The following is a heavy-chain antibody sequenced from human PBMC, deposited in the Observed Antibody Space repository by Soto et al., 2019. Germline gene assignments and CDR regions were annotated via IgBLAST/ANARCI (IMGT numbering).Heavy chain of an antibody. Sequence: RSLTCTVSGASISSSYWSWIRQSPERGLEWIAYVYHTGATNYNPSLKSRATISLDTSKGQFSLNLTSLTTADTAVYFCARGGNRYSNVASGVGGFDFWGQGSLVTV. D-gene: IGHD5-12*01. CDR2: VYHTGAT. CDR1: GASISSSY. J-gene: IGHJ4*02. CDR3: ARGGNRYSNVASGVGGFDF. V-gene: IGHV4-59*01.